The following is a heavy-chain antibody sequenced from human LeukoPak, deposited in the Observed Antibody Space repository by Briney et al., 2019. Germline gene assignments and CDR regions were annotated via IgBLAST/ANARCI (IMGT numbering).Heavy chain of an antibody. V-gene: IGHV4-61*02. D-gene: IGHD1-14*01. CDR2: IYTSGST. Sequence: SETLSLTCIVSGGSIDSGSNYWSWIRQPAGKGLEWIGRIYTSGSTNYNPSLKSRVTISVDTSKNQFSLELSSVTAADTAVYYCARGPDPFSFDYWGQGTLVTVSS. J-gene: IGHJ4*02. CDR1: GGSIDSGSNY. CDR3: ARGPDPFSFDY.